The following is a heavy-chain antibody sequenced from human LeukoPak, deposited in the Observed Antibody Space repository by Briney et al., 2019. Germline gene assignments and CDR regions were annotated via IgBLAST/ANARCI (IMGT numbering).Heavy chain of an antibody. V-gene: IGHV3-66*02. CDR1: GFTVSSNY. CDR3: ARGLNRYFTTVTPLGDY. CDR2: ISGSGGST. Sequence: GGSQRLSCAASGFTVSSNYMSWVRQAPGKGLEWVSGISGSGGSTYYADSVRGRFTISRDTSNNTLYLQMNSLRVDDTAVYYCARGLNRYFTTVTPLGDYWGQGTLVTVSS. D-gene: IGHD4-17*01. J-gene: IGHJ4*02.